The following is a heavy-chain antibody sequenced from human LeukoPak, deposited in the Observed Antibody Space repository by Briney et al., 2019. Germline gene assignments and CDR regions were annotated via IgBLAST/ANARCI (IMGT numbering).Heavy chain of an antibody. Sequence: GASVKVSCTASGYTFTSYDINWGRQATGQGLEWMGWMNPNSGNTGYAQKFQGRVTMTRNTSISTAYMELSSLTSEDTAVYYCARGPEVVPAALYYYYYMDVWGKGTTVTVSS. CDR2: MNPNSGNT. CDR3: ARGPEVVPAALYYYYYMDV. V-gene: IGHV1-8*01. CDR1: GYTFTSYD. J-gene: IGHJ6*03. D-gene: IGHD2-2*01.